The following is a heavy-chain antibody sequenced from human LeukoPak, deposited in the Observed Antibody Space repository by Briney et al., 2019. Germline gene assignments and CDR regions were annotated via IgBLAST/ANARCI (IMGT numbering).Heavy chain of an antibody. D-gene: IGHD1-1*01. V-gene: IGHV4-59*01. CDR2: ISNSGDT. CDR1: GGSFSSYY. Sequence: SETLSLTCTVSGGSFSSYYWSWIRQPPGKGLEWIGYISNSGDTNYTPSLKSRAAMSVDTSKKQFSLKLNSVTSADPAVYFCARDGAPGGSAYFDYWGQGTLVTVSS. J-gene: IGHJ4*02. CDR3: ARDGAPGGSAYFDY.